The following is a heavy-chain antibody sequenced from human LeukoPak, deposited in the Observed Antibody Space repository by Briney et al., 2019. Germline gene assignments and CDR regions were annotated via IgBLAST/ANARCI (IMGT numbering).Heavy chain of an antibody. Sequence: SGPTLVKPTQTLTLTCTFSGFSLSTSGVGVGWIRQPPGEALEWLALIYWDDDKRFSPSLESRLTITKDTSKNQVVLTMTNMDPVDTATYYCARSRGYFDYWGQGTLVTASS. V-gene: IGHV2-5*02. D-gene: IGHD1-26*01. J-gene: IGHJ4*02. CDR1: GFSLSTSGVG. CDR3: ARSRGYFDY. CDR2: IYWDDDK.